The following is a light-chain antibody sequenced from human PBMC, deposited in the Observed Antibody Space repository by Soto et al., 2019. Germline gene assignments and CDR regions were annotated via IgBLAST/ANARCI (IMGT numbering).Light chain of an antibody. Sequence: DIQMTQSPSTLSASVGDRVTITCRASQSISSWLAWYQQKPGKAPKLLIYDASSLESGVPSRFSGSGXGTXXXXTISSLQPDDFATYYCQQYNSYSPLPFGGGTKVEIK. CDR1: QSISSW. J-gene: IGKJ4*01. CDR3: QQYNSYSPLP. CDR2: DAS. V-gene: IGKV1-5*01.